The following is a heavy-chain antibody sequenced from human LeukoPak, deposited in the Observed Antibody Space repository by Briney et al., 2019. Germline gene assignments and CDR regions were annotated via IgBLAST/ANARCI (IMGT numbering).Heavy chain of an antibody. CDR3: ARDSDFWSGYYYFDY. CDR1: GGSISRADYY. Sequence: PSQTLSLTCTVSGGSISRADYYWIWIRQPPGKGLEWIGYIYYSGSTYYNPSLKSRATISVDTSKNQFSLKLSSVTAADTAVYYCARDSDFWSGYYYFDYWGQGTLVTVSS. CDR2: IYYSGST. V-gene: IGHV4-30-4*08. D-gene: IGHD3-3*01. J-gene: IGHJ4*02.